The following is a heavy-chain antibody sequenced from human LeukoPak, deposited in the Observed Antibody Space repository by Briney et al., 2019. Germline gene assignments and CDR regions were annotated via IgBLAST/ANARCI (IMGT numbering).Heavy chain of an antibody. CDR2: IYSSGST. CDR1: GVSISSGSNY. CDR3: ARSDGYGLVGI. J-gene: IGHJ3*02. Sequence: PSETLSLTCRVSGVSISSGSNYWVWIRQPPVKTLEWIGSIYSSGSTYYNSSLKSRVIILIDTAKNHFSLNLSSVTAADTAVYYCARSDGYGLVGIWGQGTMVTVSS. D-gene: IGHD3-10*01. V-gene: IGHV4-39*07.